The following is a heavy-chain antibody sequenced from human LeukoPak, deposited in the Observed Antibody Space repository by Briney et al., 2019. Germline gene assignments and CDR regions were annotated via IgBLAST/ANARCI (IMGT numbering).Heavy chain of an antibody. D-gene: IGHD3-10*01. CDR2: INTNTGNP. CDR1: GYTLTELS. CDR3: ATMVGYYGSGSYCDY. V-gene: IGHV7-4-1*02. J-gene: IGHJ4*02. Sequence: ASVKVSCKVSGYTLTELSMHWVRQAPGQGLEWMGWINTNTGNPTYAQGFTGRFVFSLDTSVSTAYLQISSLKAEDTAVYYCATMVGYYGSGSYCDYWGQGTLVTVSS.